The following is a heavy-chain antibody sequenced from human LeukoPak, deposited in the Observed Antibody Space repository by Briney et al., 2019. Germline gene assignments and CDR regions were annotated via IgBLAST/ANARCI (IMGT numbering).Heavy chain of an antibody. CDR1: GISFSSHG. CDR2: ISGNGGDT. V-gene: IGHV3-23*01. Sequence: PGGSLRLSCAASGISFSSHGMNWVCQAPGKGLDWVSTISGNGGDTYYADSVKGRFTISRDNSKNTVSLQMESLRAEDTALYYCAKDYAVGSIDYWGQGTLVTVSS. D-gene: IGHD3-16*01. CDR3: AKDYAVGSIDY. J-gene: IGHJ4*02.